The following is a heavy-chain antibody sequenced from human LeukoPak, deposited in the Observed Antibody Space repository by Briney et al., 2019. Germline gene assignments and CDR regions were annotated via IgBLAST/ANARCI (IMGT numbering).Heavy chain of an antibody. D-gene: IGHD3-3*01. CDR3: AKDHRRATYYDFWSGYSFDY. J-gene: IGHJ4*02. Sequence: GGSLLLSCASSGFTFSSYAMSGVRQAPGKGLEWVSAISGSGGSTYYADSVKGRFTISRDNSKNTLYLQMNSLRAEDTAVYYCAKDHRRATYYDFWSGYSFDYWGQGTLVTVSS. V-gene: IGHV3-23*01. CDR2: ISGSGGST. CDR1: GFTFSSYA.